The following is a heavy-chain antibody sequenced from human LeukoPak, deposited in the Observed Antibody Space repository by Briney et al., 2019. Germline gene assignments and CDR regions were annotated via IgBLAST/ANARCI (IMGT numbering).Heavy chain of an antibody. V-gene: IGHV3-30*02. J-gene: IGHJ4*02. D-gene: IGHD3-22*01. CDR3: ARDVYYDSSGYYQYYFDY. Sequence: PGGSLRLSCAASGFTFSSYAMHWVRQAPGKGLEWVTFIRYDGSNKYYADSVKGRFTISRDNSKNTLYLQMNSLRAEDTAVYYCARDVYYDSSGYYQYYFDYWGQGTLVTVSS. CDR2: IRYDGSNK. CDR1: GFTFSSYA.